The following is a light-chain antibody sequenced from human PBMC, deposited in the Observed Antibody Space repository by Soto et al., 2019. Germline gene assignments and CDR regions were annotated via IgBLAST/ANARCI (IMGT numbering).Light chain of an antibody. V-gene: IGLV1-47*01. CDR3: AAWDDSLSGYV. CDR2: RNI. CDR1: SYIIGSIF. J-gene: IGLJ1*01. Sequence: QSALTQPPSASGTPGQRVTISCSGSSYIIGSIFVYWYQQLSGSAPKLPIYRNIQRPSGVPDRFSGSKSGTSASLAISGLRSEDEADYYCAAWDDSLSGYVFGTGTKVTVL.